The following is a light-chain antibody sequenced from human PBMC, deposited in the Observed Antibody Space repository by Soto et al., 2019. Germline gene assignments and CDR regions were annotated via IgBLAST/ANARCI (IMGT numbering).Light chain of an antibody. J-gene: IGKJ1*01. CDR3: QQYYSTPRT. CDR2: WAS. V-gene: IGKV4-1*01. CDR1: QSVLYSSNNKNY. Sequence: DIVMTQSPDSLAVSLGERATINCKSSQSVLYSSNNKNYLAWYQQKPGQPPKLLIYWASTRESGVPDRFSGSGSGTDFALTISSLQAEGGAVYYCQQYYSTPRTFGQGTKVEIK.